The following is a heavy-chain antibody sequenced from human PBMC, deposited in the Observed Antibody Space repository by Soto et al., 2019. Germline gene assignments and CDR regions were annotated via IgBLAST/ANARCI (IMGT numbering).Heavy chain of an antibody. J-gene: IGHJ4*02. Sequence: GGSLRLSCAASGFSFSNYWMAWVRQAPGKGLEWVANINRDGGERYYADSVRGRFTIFRDNSENSLYLQMNRLRAEDTAVYYCARDATFCLDCWGRGTLVTVSS. V-gene: IGHV3-7*03. D-gene: IGHD3-16*01. CDR1: GFSFSNYW. CDR3: ARDATFCLDC. CDR2: INRDGGER.